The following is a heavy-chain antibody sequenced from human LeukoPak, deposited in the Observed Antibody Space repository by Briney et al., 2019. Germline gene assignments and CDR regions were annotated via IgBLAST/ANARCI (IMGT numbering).Heavy chain of an antibody. J-gene: IGHJ4*02. CDR1: GSTFSGYE. V-gene: IGHV3-48*03. CDR2: ISSSGSTI. CDR3: ARARFLEWLLFDY. Sequence: PGGSLRLSCAASGSTFSGYEMNWVRQAPGKGLEWVSYISSSGSTIYYAGSVKGRFTISRDNAKNSLYLQMNSLRAEDTAVYYCARARFLEWLLFDYWGQGTLVTVSS. D-gene: IGHD3-3*01.